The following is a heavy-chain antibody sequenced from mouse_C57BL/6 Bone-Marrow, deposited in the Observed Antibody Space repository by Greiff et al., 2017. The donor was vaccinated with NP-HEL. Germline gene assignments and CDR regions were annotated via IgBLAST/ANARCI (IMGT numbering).Heavy chain of an antibody. D-gene: IGHD2-4*01. J-gene: IGHJ1*03. V-gene: IGHV14-4*01. Sequence: DVQLQESGAELVRPGASVKLSCTASGFNIKDDYMPWVKQRPEQGLEWIGWIDPENGDTEYASKFQGKATITADTSSNTAYLQLSSLTSEDTAVYYCTTDYERYFDVWGTGTTVTVSS. CDR2: IDPENGDT. CDR1: GFNIKDDY. CDR3: TTDYERYFDV.